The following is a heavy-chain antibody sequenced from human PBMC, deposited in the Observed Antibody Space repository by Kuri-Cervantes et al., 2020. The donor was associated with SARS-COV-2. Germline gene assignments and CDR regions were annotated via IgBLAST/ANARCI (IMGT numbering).Heavy chain of an antibody. CDR1: GYTFSAYY. Sequence: ASVKVSCKASGYTFSAYYMHWVRQAPGQGLEWMGRINPNSGGTNYAQNFQGRVTMTRDTSISIAYVELSSLRSDDTAFYYCATVGDYYDSSAYFEYWGQGTLVTVSS. CDR2: INPNSGGT. V-gene: IGHV1-2*06. D-gene: IGHD3-22*01. J-gene: IGHJ4*02. CDR3: ATVGDYYDSSAYFEY.